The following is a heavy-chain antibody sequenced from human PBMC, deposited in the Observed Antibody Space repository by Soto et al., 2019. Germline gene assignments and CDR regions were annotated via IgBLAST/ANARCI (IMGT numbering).Heavy chain of an antibody. CDR1: GASSGSFTYNYNL. D-gene: IGHD6-25*01. J-gene: IGHJ4*02. CDR3: ADPPSGF. Sequence: SETLSPTCVETGASSGSFTYNYNLWNWVRQPPGKGLEWIGEVSQSGIANYNPSLKSRVTISIDKSKNQFYLHLNSVTAADTAVYYCADPPSGFWGQG. CDR2: VSQSGIA. V-gene: IGHV4-4*02.